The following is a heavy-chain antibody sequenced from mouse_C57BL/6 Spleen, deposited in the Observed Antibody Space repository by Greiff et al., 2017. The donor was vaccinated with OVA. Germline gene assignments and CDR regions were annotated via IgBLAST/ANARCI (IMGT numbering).Heavy chain of an antibody. CDR3: ARSDYYGSSYAPFDY. CDR1: GYTFTDYN. Sequence: DVQLQASGPELVKPGASVKIPCKASGYTFTDYNMDWVKQSHGKSLEWIGDINPNNGGTIYNQKFKGKATLTVDKSSSTAYMELRSLTSEDTAVYYCARSDYYGSSYAPFDYWGQGTTLTVSS. D-gene: IGHD1-1*01. V-gene: IGHV1-18*01. J-gene: IGHJ2*01. CDR2: INPNNGGT.